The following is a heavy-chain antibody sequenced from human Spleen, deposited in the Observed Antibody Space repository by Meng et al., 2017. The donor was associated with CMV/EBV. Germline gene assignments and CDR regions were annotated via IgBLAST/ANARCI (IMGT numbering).Heavy chain of an antibody. CDR3: VKGGGERVTFDAMDV. CDR2: MSGNTGFI. CDR1: GFTFSDYY. D-gene: IGHD2-21*02. V-gene: IGHV3-9*01. Sequence: GGSLRLSCAASGFTFSDYYMSWIRQAPGEGLEWLSGMSGNTGFIGYADSVKGRFTISRDNAKKTLSLQMDTLRTEDTALYYCVKGGGERVTFDAMDVWGQGTTVTVSS. J-gene: IGHJ6*02.